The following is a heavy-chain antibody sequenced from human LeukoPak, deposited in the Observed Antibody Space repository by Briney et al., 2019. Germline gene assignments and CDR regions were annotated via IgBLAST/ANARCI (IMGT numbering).Heavy chain of an antibody. D-gene: IGHD3-3*01. J-gene: IGHJ6*02. V-gene: IGHV3-74*01. CDR1: GFTFSSYW. CDR2: INSDGSST. Sequence: GGSLRLSCAASGFTFSSYWMHWVRQAPGKGLVWVSRINSDGSSTSYADSVKGRFTISRDNAKNTLYLQVNSLRAEDTAVYYCARGTYYDFWSGYYTYYYYGMDVWGQGTTVTVSS. CDR3: ARGTYYDFWSGYYTYYYYGMDV.